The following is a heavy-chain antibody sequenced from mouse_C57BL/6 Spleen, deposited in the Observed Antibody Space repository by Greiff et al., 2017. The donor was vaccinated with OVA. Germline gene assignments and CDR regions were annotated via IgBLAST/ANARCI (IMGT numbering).Heavy chain of an antibody. CDR2: IDPSDSYT. CDR1: GYTFTSYW. CDR3: ARGGDSSGYWFAD. Sequence: QVQLQQPGAELVMPGASVKLSCKASGYTFTSYWMHWVKQRPGQGLEWIGEIDPSDSYTNYNQKFKGKSTLTVDKSSSTAYMQLSSLTSEDSAVYDCARGGDSSGYWFADWGQGTLVTVSA. J-gene: IGHJ3*01. D-gene: IGHD3-2*02. V-gene: IGHV1-69*01.